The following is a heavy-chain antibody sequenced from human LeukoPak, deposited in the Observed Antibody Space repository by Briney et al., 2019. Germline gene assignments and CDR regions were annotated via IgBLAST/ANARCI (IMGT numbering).Heavy chain of an antibody. Sequence: GGSLRLSCAASGFTFSSYGMHWVRQAPGKGLEWVAVIWYDVSNKYYADSVKGRFTISRDNSKNTLYLQMNSLRAEDTAVYYCAREGSDSSSWYGWFDPWGQGTLVTVSS. V-gene: IGHV3-33*01. CDR3: AREGSDSSSWYGWFDP. D-gene: IGHD6-13*01. CDR2: IWYDVSNK. J-gene: IGHJ5*02. CDR1: GFTFSSYG.